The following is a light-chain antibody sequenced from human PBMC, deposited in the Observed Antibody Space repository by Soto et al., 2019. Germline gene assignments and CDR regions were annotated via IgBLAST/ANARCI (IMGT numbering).Light chain of an antibody. V-gene: IGKV3-20*01. Sequence: EIVLTQSPGTLSLSPGERATLSCRASQSVSNSYLAWYQQRPGQAPRLLIYGASSRATGIPDRFSGSGSGTDFTLTISRLEPEDFAVHYCQQYGSSRTFGQGTKVEIK. J-gene: IGKJ1*01. CDR2: GAS. CDR3: QQYGSSRT. CDR1: QSVSNSY.